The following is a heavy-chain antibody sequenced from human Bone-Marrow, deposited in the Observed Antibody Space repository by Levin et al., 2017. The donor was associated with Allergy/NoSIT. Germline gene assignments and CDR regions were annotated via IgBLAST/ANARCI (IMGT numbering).Heavy chain of an antibody. V-gene: IGHV1-69*06. CDR2: IIPMFGTAA. CDR1: GGTLNNYV. Sequence: SVKVSCKASGGTLNNYVISWVRQAPGQGLEWMGRIIPMFGTAAKYAQKFQGRVTITADRSTSTAYMELTTLRAEDTAVYYCARARVVVPGAIGRGEIRDQYYGMDVWGPGTTVTVSS. CDR3: ARARVVVPGAIGRGEIRDQYYGMDV. J-gene: IGHJ6*02. D-gene: IGHD2-2*01.